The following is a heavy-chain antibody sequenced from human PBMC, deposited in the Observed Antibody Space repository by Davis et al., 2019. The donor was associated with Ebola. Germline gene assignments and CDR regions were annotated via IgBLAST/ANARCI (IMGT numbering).Heavy chain of an antibody. Sequence: ASVKVSCKASGYTFTSYGISWVRQAPGQGLEWMGWISAYNGNTNYAQKLQGRVTMTTDTSTSTAYMELRSLRSDDTAVYYCARGPLFKYEQLEFDYWGQGTLVTVSS. D-gene: IGHD6-13*01. CDR1: GYTFTSYG. J-gene: IGHJ4*02. CDR2: ISAYNGNT. CDR3: ARGPLFKYEQLEFDY. V-gene: IGHV1-18*04.